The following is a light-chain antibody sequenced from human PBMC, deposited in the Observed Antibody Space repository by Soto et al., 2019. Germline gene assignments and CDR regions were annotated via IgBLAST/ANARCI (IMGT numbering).Light chain of an antibody. J-gene: IGKJ4*01. CDR2: DAS. V-gene: IGKV1-33*01. Sequence: DIQITQSPSSLSASVGHRVTITRHASQDVTNHLNWFHQKPGRAPKLLMYDASTLETGVPSRFSGGGAGTAFALTISSLQPEDIGTYYCQQYYNLPLTFGGGTKVDIK. CDR3: QQYYNLPLT. CDR1: QDVTNH.